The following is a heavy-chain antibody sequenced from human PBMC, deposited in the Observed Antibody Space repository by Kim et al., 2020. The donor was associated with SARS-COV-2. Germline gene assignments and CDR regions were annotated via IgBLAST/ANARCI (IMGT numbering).Heavy chain of an antibody. J-gene: IGHJ6*03. CDR2: INTNTGNP. Sequence: ASVKVSCKASGYTFTSYAMNWVRQAPGQGLEWMGWINTNTGNPKYAQGFTGRFVFSVDTSVSTAYLQISSLKAEDTAVYYCARDQAITTIFGVVINPGDYYLDIWGKGTPVTFAS. V-gene: IGHV7-4-1*02. CDR1: GYTFTSYA. D-gene: IGHD3-3*01. CDR3: ARDQAITTIFGVVINPGDYYLDI.